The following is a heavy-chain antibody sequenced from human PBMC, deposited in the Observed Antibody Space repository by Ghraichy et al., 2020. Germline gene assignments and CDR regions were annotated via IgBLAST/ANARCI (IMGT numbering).Heavy chain of an antibody. J-gene: IGHJ4*02. V-gene: IGHV3-53*01. CDR2: IYSGGST. D-gene: IGHD1-26*01. Sequence: GGSLRLSCAASGFTVSSNYMSWVRQAPGKGLEWVSVIYSGGSTYYADSVKGRFTISRDNSKNTLYLQMNSLRAEDTAVYYCARGGVGAKESTQYGYWGQGTLVTVSS. CDR1: GFTVSSNY. CDR3: ARGGVGAKESTQYGY.